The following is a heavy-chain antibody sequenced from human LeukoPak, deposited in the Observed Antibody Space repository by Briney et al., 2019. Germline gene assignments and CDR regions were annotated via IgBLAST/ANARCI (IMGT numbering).Heavy chain of an antibody. CDR2: ISGSGGST. D-gene: IGHD2-15*01. CDR1: GFTFSSYA. Sequence: PGGSLRLSCAASGFTFSSYAMTWVRRAPGKGLEWVSAISGSGGSTYYADSVKGRLTISRDNSKNTLYLQMNSLRAEDTAVYYCAKANGRDCSGGTCYSLDYWGQGTLVTIPS. J-gene: IGHJ4*02. V-gene: IGHV3-23*01. CDR3: AKANGRDCSGGTCYSLDY.